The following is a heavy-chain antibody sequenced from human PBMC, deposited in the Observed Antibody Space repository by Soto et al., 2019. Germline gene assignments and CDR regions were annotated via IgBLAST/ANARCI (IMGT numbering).Heavy chain of an antibody. D-gene: IGHD2-2*02. CDR1: GYTFTSYG. CDR2: ISAYNGNT. V-gene: IGHV1-18*04. Sequence: QVQLVQSGAEVKKPGASVKVSCKASGYTFTSYGISWVRQAPGQGLEWMGWISAYNGNTNYAQKLQGRVTMTTDTSTSTAYMELRILRSDDTAVYYCARERGIVVVPAAIGAYYYYYGMDVWGQGTTVTVSS. J-gene: IGHJ6*02. CDR3: ARERGIVVVPAAIGAYYYYYGMDV.